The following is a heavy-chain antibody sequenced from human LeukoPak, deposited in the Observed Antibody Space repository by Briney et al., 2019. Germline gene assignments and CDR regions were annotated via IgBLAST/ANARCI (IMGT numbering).Heavy chain of an antibody. CDR3: ARAPYYYGSGSYSS. J-gene: IGHJ5*02. CDR2: INHSGST. CDR1: GGSFSGYY. V-gene: IGHV4-34*01. Sequence: SETLSLTCAVYGGSFSGYYWSWIRQPPGKGLEWIGEINHSGSTNYNPSLKSRVTISVDTYKNQFSLKLSSVTAADTAVYYCARAPYYYGSGSYSSWGQGTLVTVSS. D-gene: IGHD3-10*01.